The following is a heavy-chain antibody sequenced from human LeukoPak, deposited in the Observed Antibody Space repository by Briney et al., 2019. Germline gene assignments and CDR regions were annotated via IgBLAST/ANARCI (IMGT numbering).Heavy chain of an antibody. V-gene: IGHV3-53*01. CDR3: VRSAYRDYYFDY. Sequence: GGSLRLSCAASGFTVSSNYMSWVRQAPGKGLEWVSVIYSGGSTYYADSVKGRFTISRDNSKNTLYLQMNSLRAEDTAVYYCVRSAYRDYYFDYWGQGALVTVSS. CDR1: GFTVSSNY. CDR2: IYSGGST. J-gene: IGHJ4*02. D-gene: IGHD4-17*01.